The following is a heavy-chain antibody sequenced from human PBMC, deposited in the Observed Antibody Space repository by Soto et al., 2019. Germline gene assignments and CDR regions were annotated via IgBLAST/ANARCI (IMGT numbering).Heavy chain of an antibody. D-gene: IGHD3-3*01. CDR3: AKDGPYYDFWSGYYLFDY. V-gene: IGHV3-23*01. Sequence: GGSLRLSCAASGFTFSSYAMSWVRQAPGKGLEWVSAISGSGGSTYYADSVKGRFTISRDNSKNTLYLQMNSLRAEDTAVYYCAKDGPYYDFWSGYYLFDYWGQGTLVTVPS. CDR1: GFTFSSYA. J-gene: IGHJ4*02. CDR2: ISGSGGST.